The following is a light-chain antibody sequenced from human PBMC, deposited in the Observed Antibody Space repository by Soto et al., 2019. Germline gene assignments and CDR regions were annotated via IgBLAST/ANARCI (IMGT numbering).Light chain of an antibody. J-gene: IGKJ3*01. Sequence: DIQMTQSPSSLSASVGDRVTITCQASQDIRKYLSWYQQKPGRAPKLLIYDASNLETGVPSRFSGSGDGSDFTFPISSLQPEDVAAYYCQHYDHLPPFTFGPGTKVAVK. CDR3: QHYDHLPPFT. CDR1: QDIRKY. V-gene: IGKV1-33*01. CDR2: DAS.